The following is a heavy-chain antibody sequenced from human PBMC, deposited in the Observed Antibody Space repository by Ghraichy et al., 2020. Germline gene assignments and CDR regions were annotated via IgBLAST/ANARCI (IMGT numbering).Heavy chain of an antibody. J-gene: IGHJ6*02. D-gene: IGHD2-2*02. CDR2: INHSGST. V-gene: IGHV4-34*01. CDR1: GGSFSGYY. CDR3: ARFLLHLGYYYYGMDV. Sequence: SETLSLTCAVYGGSFSGYYWSWIRQPPGKGLEWIGEINHSGSTNYNPSLKSRVTISVDTSKNQFSLKLSSVTAADTAVYYCARFLLHLGYYYYGMDVWGQGTTVTVSS.